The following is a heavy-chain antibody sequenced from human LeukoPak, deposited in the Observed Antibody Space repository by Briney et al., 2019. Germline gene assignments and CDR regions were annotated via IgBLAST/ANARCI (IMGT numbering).Heavy chain of an antibody. J-gene: IGHJ4*02. Sequence: SETLSLTCTVSGGSISSGDYYWSWIRQPPGKGLEWIGYIYYSGYTYYNPSLKSRVTISVDTSKNQFSLKLSSVAAADTAVYYCASAYYYDTSGLWRFDYWGQGTLVTVSS. CDR1: GGSISSGDYY. CDR2: IYYSGYT. V-gene: IGHV4-30-4*01. D-gene: IGHD3-22*01. CDR3: ASAYYYDTSGLWRFDY.